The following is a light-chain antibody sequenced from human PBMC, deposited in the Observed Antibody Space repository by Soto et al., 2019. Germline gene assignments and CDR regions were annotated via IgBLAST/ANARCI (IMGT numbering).Light chain of an antibody. CDR3: AAWDDSLNGL. V-gene: IGLV1-44*01. Sequence: QSVLTQPPSASGTPGQTVTISCSGSSSNIGNNPVNWYQHVPGTAPRLLIYTNNQRPSGVPDRFSGSKSGTSASLAISGLQSEDEAFYYCAAWDDSLNGLFGGGTQLTVL. CDR2: TNN. J-gene: IGLJ3*02. CDR1: SSNIGNNP.